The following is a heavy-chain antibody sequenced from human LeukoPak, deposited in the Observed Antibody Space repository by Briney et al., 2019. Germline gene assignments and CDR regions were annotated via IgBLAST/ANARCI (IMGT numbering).Heavy chain of an antibody. J-gene: IGHJ3*02. CDR2: IYTSGST. CDR3: ARDLVDRHTGDTGAFDI. Sequence: SETLSLTCTVSGGSISSYYWSWIRQPAGKGLEWIGRIYTSGSTNYNPSLKSRVTMSVDTSKNQFSLKLNSVTAADTAVYYCARDLVDRHTGDTGAFDIWGQGTMVTVSS. D-gene: IGHD2-15*01. V-gene: IGHV4-4*07. CDR1: GGSISSYY.